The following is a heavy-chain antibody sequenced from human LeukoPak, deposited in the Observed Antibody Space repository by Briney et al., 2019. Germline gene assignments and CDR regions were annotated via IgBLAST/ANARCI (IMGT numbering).Heavy chain of an antibody. D-gene: IGHD2-2*01. CDR2: INPSGGST. V-gene: IGHV1-46*01. CDR1: GYTFTSYY. J-gene: IGHJ5*02. CDR3: ARDGGVVVPAARTPSRLAQGFDP. Sequence: ASVKVSCKASGYTFTSYYMHWVRQAPGQGLEWMGIINPSGGSTSYAQKFQGRVTMTRDTSTSTVYMELSSLRSEDTAVYYCARDGGVVVPAARTPSRLAQGFDPWGQGTLVTVSS.